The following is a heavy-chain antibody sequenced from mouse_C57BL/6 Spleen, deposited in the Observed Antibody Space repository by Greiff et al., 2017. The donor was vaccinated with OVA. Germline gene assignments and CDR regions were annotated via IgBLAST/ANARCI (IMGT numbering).Heavy chain of an antibody. Sequence: QVQLQQSGAELVRPGASVTLSCKASGYTFTDYEMHWVKQTPVHGLEWIGAIYPEPGGPAFNQKFKGKAILTADKSSSTAYMELRSLTSEDSAVYYCTRFSLLLRGYAMDYWGQGTSVTVSS. D-gene: IGHD1-1*01. V-gene: IGHV1-15*01. CDR2: IYPEPGGP. CDR3: TRFSLLLRGYAMDY. CDR1: GYTFTDYE. J-gene: IGHJ4*01.